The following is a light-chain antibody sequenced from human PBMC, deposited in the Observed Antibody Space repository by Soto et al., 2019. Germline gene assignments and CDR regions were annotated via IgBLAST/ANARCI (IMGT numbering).Light chain of an antibody. CDR1: QSVSSN. CDR2: GAS. J-gene: IGKJ4*01. V-gene: IGKV3-15*01. Sequence: EIVMTQSPATLSVSPGERATLSCRASQSVSSNLAWYQQKPGQAPRLLIYGASTRATGIPARFSGSGSGTEFTITINSLQSEDFAVYSCQQYNNWPPLTFGGRTKVEIK. CDR3: QQYNNWPPLT.